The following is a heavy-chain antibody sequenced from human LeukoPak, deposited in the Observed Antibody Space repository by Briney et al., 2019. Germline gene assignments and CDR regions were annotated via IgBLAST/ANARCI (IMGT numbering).Heavy chain of an antibody. CDR3: AKRNSGYDYFDY. Sequence: GRSLRLSCAASGFTFSSYAMHWVRQAPGKGLEWVAVISYDGSNKYYADSVKGRFTISRDNSKNTLYLQMNSLRAEDTAVYYCAKRNSGYDYFDYWGQGTLVTVSS. J-gene: IGHJ4*02. CDR2: ISYDGSNK. D-gene: IGHD5-12*01. CDR1: GFTFSSYA. V-gene: IGHV3-30-3*02.